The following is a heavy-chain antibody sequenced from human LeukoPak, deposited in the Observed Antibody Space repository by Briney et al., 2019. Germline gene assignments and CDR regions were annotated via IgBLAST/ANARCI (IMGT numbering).Heavy chain of an antibody. CDR1: GFTFNTYG. D-gene: IGHD6-19*01. CDR3: ANTYSSGWPNDY. CDR2: ISGSGGST. Sequence: GGSLRLSCAASGFTFNTYGMHWVRQAPGKGLEWVSAISGSGGSTYYADSVKGRFTISRDNSKNTLYLQMNSLRAEDTAVYYCANTYSSGWPNDYWGQGTLVTVSP. J-gene: IGHJ4*02. V-gene: IGHV3-23*01.